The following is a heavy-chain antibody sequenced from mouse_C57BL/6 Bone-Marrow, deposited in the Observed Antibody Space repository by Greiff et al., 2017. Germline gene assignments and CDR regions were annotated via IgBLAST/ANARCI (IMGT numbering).Heavy chain of an antibody. CDR1: GYTFTSYW. Sequence: QVQLQQSGAELVRPGSSVKLSCKASGYTFTSYWMDWVKQRPGQGLEWIGNIYPSDGGTHYNEKVKGKATLTVDKATSTAYMQLSSLTSEDSAVYYCAREGDGSSYDYFDNWDQGNTLTVSA. CDR2: IYPSDGGT. D-gene: IGHD1-1*01. J-gene: IGHJ2*01. CDR3: AREGDGSSYDYFDN. V-gene: IGHV1-61*01.